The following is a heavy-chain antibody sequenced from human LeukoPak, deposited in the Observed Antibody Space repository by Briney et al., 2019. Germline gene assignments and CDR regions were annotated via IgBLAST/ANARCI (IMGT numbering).Heavy chain of an antibody. J-gene: IGHJ3*02. CDR1: GRSISSGSYH. V-gene: IGHV4-61*02. Sequence: SETLPLTYTVSGRSISSGSYHWRWIRQPAGKGLEGIGRIYTSGSTNYNPSLKSRVTISVDTSKNQFSLKLSSVTAADTAVYYCARETLVVVINGFDIWGQGTMVTVSS. CDR2: IYTSGST. CDR3: ARETLVVVINGFDI. D-gene: IGHD3-22*01.